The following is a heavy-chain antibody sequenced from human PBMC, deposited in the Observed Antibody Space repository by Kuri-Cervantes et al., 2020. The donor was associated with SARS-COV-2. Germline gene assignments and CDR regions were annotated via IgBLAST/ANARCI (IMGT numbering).Heavy chain of an antibody. J-gene: IGHJ1*01. Sequence: GGSLRLSCAASGFTFDDYAMHWVRQAPGKGLEWVSLVSLDGGSTYYADSVKGRFTISRDNSKNSLYLQMNSLKTENTALYYCAKRARNCSSTSCYPAEYFQHWGQGTLVTVSS. CDR1: GFTFDDYA. CDR3: AKRARNCSSTSCYPAEYFQH. CDR2: VSLDGGST. D-gene: IGHD2-2*01. V-gene: IGHV3-43D*03.